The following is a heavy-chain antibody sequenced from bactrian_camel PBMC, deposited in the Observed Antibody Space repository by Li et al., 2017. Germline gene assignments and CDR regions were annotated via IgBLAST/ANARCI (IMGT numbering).Heavy chain of an antibody. CDR1: GYSGSGSC. D-gene: IGHD5*01. Sequence: HVQLVESGGGSVESGGSLTLSCVASGYSGSGSCMGWFRQAPGKEREGVAAIDSSGSATYTDSVKGRFTISQDNSKNTLYQQMNNLKPEDTAMYYCQATQSVAALGLVGLGFWGRGTQVTVS. CDR3: QATQSVAALGLVGLGF. CDR2: IDSSGSA. V-gene: IGHV3S53*01. J-gene: IGHJ6*01.